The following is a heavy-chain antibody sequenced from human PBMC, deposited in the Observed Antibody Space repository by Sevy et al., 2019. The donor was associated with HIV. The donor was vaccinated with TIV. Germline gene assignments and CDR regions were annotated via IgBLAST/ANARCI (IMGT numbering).Heavy chain of an antibody. CDR1: DGSFSGYY. CDR3: ARSPPVVVVPGAPSWFDP. J-gene: IGHJ5*02. CDR2: INESGIT. D-gene: IGHD2-2*01. Sequence: SETLSLTCAVHDGSFSGYYWNWIRQLPGKGLEWIGEINESGITYYNPSLKSRVTISVDTSKKQFSLKLNSVTAAATAASFCARSPPVVVVPGAPSWFDPWGQGTLVTVSS. V-gene: IGHV4-34*01.